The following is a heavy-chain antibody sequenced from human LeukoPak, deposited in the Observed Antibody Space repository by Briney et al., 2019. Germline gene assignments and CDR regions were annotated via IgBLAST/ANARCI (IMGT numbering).Heavy chain of an antibody. D-gene: IGHD1-1*01. Sequence: PSETLSLTCTVSGGSISSYYWSWIRQPPGKGLEWIGYIYYSGSTYYNPSLKSRVTISVDTSKNQSSLQLNSVTPEDTAVYYCARDWTRGPIDYWGQGTLVTVSS. CDR2: IYYSGST. J-gene: IGHJ4*02. CDR3: ARDWTRGPIDY. CDR1: GGSISSYY. V-gene: IGHV4-59*12.